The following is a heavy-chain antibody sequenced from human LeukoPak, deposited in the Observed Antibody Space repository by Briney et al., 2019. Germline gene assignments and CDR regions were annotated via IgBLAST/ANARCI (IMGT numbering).Heavy chain of an antibody. V-gene: IGHV3-74*01. CDR3: ARGPGIQA. CDR1: GFTFSSYW. Sequence: PGGSLTLSCAASGFTFSSYWMLWLRQAPGKGLVWVLRINSDGSSTSYADSVKGRFTISRDNAKNMLDLQMNSLRAEDTALYYCARGPGIQAWGQGTLVTVSS. D-gene: IGHD5-18*01. CDR2: INSDGSST. J-gene: IGHJ5*02.